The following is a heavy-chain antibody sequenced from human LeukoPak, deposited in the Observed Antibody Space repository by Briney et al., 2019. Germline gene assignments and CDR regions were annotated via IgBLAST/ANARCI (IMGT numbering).Heavy chain of an antibody. Sequence: PGGSLRLSCAASGFTFSSYWMHWVRQAPGKGLVWVSRINSDGSSTSYADSVKGRFTISRDNAKNSLYLQMNSLRAEDTAVYYCARDRKRPYGSGSFFDYWGQGTLVTVSS. D-gene: IGHD3-10*01. CDR1: GFTFSSYW. J-gene: IGHJ4*02. CDR2: INSDGSST. CDR3: ARDRKRPYGSGSFFDY. V-gene: IGHV3-74*01.